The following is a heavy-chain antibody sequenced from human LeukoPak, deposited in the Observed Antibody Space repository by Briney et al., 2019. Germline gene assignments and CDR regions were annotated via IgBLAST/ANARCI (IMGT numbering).Heavy chain of an antibody. Sequence: PSETLSLTCNVSGDSIRSDYWTWIRQSPGRGLEWIGNIYYNGNTNYHPSLKSRISIIIETSKNQFPLKMYSVAAADTAVYYCARDGRGGYAEYWGQGILVVVSS. V-gene: IGHV4-59*01. CDR1: GDSIRSDY. CDR3: ARDGRGGYAEY. D-gene: IGHD3-16*01. J-gene: IGHJ4*02. CDR2: IYYNGNT.